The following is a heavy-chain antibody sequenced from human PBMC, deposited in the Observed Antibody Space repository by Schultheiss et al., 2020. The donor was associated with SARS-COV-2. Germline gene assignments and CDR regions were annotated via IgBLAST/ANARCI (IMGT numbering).Heavy chain of an antibody. CDR3: ARGQRYFDWLPPGYMDV. D-gene: IGHD3-9*01. V-gene: IGHV3-21*01. CDR2: ISGSGGST. J-gene: IGHJ6*03. CDR1: GFTFSSYG. Sequence: GGSLRLSCAASGFTFSSYGMHWVRQAPGKGLEWVSAISGSGGSTYYADSVKGRFTISRDNAKNSLYLQMNSLRAEDTAVYYCARGQRYFDWLPPGYMDVWGKGTTVTVSS.